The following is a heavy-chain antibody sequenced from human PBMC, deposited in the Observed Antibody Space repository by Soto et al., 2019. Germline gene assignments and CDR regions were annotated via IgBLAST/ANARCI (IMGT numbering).Heavy chain of an antibody. V-gene: IGHV1-24*01. J-gene: IGHJ4*01. CDR1: GHTLTEFS. CDR3: ATPTPLRGAMITTINFDF. D-gene: IGHD3-10*01. CDR2: FEPEGVEA. Sequence: SVKVSCKISGHTLTEFSIHWVRQAPAKGLEWTGGFEPEGVEAIHAQKCHGRVTVTDNTSTDTAYMELDALKSDDTAHYYVATPTPLRGAMITTINFDFWGQGTPVTVSS.